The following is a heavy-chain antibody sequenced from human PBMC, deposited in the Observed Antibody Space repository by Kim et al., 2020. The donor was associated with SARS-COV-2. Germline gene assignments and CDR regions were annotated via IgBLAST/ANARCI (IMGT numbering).Heavy chain of an antibody. Sequence: GGSLRLSCAASGFTFSSYSINWVRQAPGKGREWVSCISSSSSYIYYADSVKGRFTISRDNAKNSLYLQMNSLRAEDTAVYYCARGLDVDTAMVGYWGQGTLVTVSS. CDR1: GFTFSSYS. V-gene: IGHV3-21*01. CDR3: ARGLDVDTAMVGY. J-gene: IGHJ4*02. D-gene: IGHD5-18*01. CDR2: ISSSSSYI.